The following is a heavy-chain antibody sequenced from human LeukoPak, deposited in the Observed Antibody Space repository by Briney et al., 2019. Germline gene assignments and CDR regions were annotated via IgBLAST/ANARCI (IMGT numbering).Heavy chain of an antibody. CDR1: SASITSSSYD. J-gene: IGHJ4*02. CDR3: TRHNPSFDY. V-gene: IGHV4-39*01. CDR2: IYSSGST. Sequence: PSETLSLTCTVSSASITSSSYDWGWIRQPPGKGLEWIGSIYSSGSTYYNPSLKSRITISVDTSKTQLSLKLSSVTAADTSVYYCTRHNPSFDYWGQGILVTVSS.